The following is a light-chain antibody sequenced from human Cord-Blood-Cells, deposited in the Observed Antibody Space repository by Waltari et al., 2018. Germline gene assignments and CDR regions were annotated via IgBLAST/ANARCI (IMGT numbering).Light chain of an antibody. CDR2: DVS. V-gene: IGLV2-14*01. Sequence: QSALTQPASVSGSPGQQITISCTGTGSDFGGYNYVSWYQQHPGKAPKLMIYDVSNRPSGVSNRFSGTKSGNTASLTISGLQAEDEADYYCSSYTSSSPLFGGGTKLTVL. CDR1: GSDFGGYNY. CDR3: SSYTSSSPL. J-gene: IGLJ3*02.